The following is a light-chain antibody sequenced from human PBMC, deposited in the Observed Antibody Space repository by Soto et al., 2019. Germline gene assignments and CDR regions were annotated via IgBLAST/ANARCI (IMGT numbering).Light chain of an antibody. V-gene: IGKV3-20*01. J-gene: IGKJ4*01. CDR3: QQYNRWPLT. Sequence: EIVLTQSPGTLSLSPGERATLSCRASQSVSTRSLAWYQQKPGQAPRLLISGASSRAADIPDRFSGSGSGTDFTLTINRLEPEDFAVYYCQQYNRWPLTFGGGTKVDNK. CDR1: QSVSTRS. CDR2: GAS.